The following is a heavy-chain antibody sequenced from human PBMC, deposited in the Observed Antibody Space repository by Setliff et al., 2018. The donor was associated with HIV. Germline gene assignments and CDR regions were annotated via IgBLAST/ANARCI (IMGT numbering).Heavy chain of an antibody. CDR1: GFTFSSYW. J-gene: IGHJ4*02. D-gene: IGHD5-18*01. V-gene: IGHV3-74*01. CDR2: IRSDGSST. CDR3: ARAASGNIQYFDY. Sequence: PGESLKISCAASGFTFSSYWMHWVRQAPGKGLVWVSRIRSDGSSTTYADSVKGRFTISRDNAKNTLYLQMNSLRAEDTAVYYCARAASGNIQYFDYWGQGTLVTVSS.